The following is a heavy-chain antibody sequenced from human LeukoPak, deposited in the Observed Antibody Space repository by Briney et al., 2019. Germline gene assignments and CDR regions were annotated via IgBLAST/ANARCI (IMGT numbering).Heavy chain of an antibody. D-gene: IGHD4-17*01. CDR2: IWYDRTNK. V-gene: IGHV3-33*01. J-gene: IGHJ4*02. CDR3: ARDRLTTVTTFHFDY. CDR1: GFTFSTYA. Sequence: GGSLRLSCAASGFTFSTYAMHWVRQAPGKGLEWVAVIWYDRTNKYYADSVKGRFTISRDNSKNTLYLQMSSLRAEDTAVYYCARDRLTTVTTFHFDYWGQGTLVTVSS.